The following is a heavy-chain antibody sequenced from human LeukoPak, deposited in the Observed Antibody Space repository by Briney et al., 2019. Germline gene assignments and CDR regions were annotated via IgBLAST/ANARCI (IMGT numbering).Heavy chain of an antibody. V-gene: IGHV4-59*01. J-gene: IGHJ4*02. D-gene: IGHD5-18*01. CDR1: GASLGSYS. CDR2: IYYNGGT. Sequence: SETLSLTCIVSGASLGSYSWSWIWQPPGKGLEWIGYIYYNGGTNYNPSLKSRLTMSIDTSKNQISLKLRSVTLADSAMYYCARGGYIYGLWGQGTLVTVSS. CDR3: ARGGYIYGL.